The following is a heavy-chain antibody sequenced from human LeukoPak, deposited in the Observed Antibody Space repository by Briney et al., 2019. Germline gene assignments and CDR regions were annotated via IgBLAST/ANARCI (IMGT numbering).Heavy chain of an antibody. J-gene: IGHJ4*02. CDR2: INGGSGST. CDR3: ANPRYDSSGYYYVD. D-gene: IGHD3-22*01. Sequence: ASVKVPCTASGYTFIDYTMHWLRQAPGQRLDWMGWINGGSGSTKYSPEFQGRVTITRDTSASTAYMELSSLRSEDTAVYYCANPRYDSSGYYYVDWGQGTLVTVSS. CDR1: GYTFIDYT. V-gene: IGHV1-3*01.